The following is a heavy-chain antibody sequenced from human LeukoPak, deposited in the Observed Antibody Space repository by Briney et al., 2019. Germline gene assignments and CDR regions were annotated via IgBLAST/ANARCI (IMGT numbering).Heavy chain of an antibody. CDR1: GFIFSNAW. D-gene: IGHD5-18*01. J-gene: IGHJ6*02. Sequence: GGSLRLSCAASGFIFSNAWMNWVRQAPGKGLVWVSHINSDGSITSYADSVKGRFTISRDNAKNTLYLQMNSLRAEDTAVYYCARDAVDTANAVWGQGTTVTVSS. V-gene: IGHV3-74*01. CDR2: INSDGSIT. CDR3: ARDAVDTANAV.